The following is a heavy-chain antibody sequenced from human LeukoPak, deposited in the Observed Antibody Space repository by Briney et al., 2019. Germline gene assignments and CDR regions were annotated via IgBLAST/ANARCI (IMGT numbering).Heavy chain of an antibody. J-gene: IGHJ4*02. D-gene: IGHD6-19*01. Sequence: PSETLSLTCTVSGGSISSNYWNWIRQPPGKGLEWIGYVYYSGTTNYNPSLKSRVTISVDTSKNQFSLKVTSVTVANTAVYYCARGSGSYFPFDSWGQGTLVTVSS. V-gene: IGHV4-59*01. CDR3: ARGSGSYFPFDS. CDR2: VYYSGTT. CDR1: GGSISSNY.